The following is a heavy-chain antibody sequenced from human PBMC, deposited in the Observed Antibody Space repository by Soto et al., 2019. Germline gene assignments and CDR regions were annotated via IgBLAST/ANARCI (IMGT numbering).Heavy chain of an antibody. CDR2: IWYDGSNK. V-gene: IGHV3-33*01. J-gene: IGHJ4*02. D-gene: IGHD6-6*01. CDR1: GFTFSSYG. Sequence: QVQRVESGGGVVQPGRSLGLSCAASGFTFSSYGMHWLRQAPGKGLEWVAVIWYDGSNKYYADSVKGRFTISRDNSKNTLYLQMNSLRAEDTAVYYCARENIAARQYYFDYWGQGTLVTVSS. CDR3: ARENIAARQYYFDY.